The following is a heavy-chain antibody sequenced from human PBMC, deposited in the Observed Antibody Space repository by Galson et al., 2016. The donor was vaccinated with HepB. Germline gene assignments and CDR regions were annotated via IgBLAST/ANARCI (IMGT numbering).Heavy chain of an antibody. D-gene: IGHD4-23*01. J-gene: IGHJ4*02. CDR1: GFTFSSYG. CDR3: AKVGDYGGNPFDY. Sequence: SLRLSCAASGFTFSSYGMHWVRQAPGKGLEWVAVISNDGSKKYNADSVKGRFTISRDNSKHKLYLQMNSLRAEDTAVYYCAKVGDYGGNPFDYWGQGTLVTVSS. V-gene: IGHV3-30*18. CDR2: ISNDGSKK.